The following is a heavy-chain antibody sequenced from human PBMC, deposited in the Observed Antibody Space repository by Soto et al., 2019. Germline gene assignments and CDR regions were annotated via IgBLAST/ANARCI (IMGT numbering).Heavy chain of an antibody. CDR2: IYYSGST. D-gene: IGHD6-13*01. Sequence: QLQLQESGPGLVKPSETLSLTCTVSGGSISSSSYYWGWIRQPPGKGLEWIGSIYYSGSTYYNPSLSGRVTISVDTSKNQFSLKLSSVPAADTAGYYCARRGSSSWYGYWGQGTLVTVCS. CDR1: GGSISSSSYY. J-gene: IGHJ4*02. V-gene: IGHV4-39*01. CDR3: ARRGSSSWYGY.